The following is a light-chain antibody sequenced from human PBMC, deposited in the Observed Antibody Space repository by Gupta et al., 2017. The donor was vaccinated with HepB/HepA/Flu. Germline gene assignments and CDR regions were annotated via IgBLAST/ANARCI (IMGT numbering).Light chain of an antibody. CDR1: KMGDRY. V-gene: IGLV3-1*01. J-gene: IGLJ3*02. CDR2: QDT. Sequence: SYELIQPPSVSVSPGQTVSITCSGDKMGDRYVSWYLQRPGQSPVLVLYQDTKRPSGIPERFSGSNSGNAATLTISGTQAMDEADYYCQAWASSTAVLFGGGTKLTVL. CDR3: QAWASSTAVL.